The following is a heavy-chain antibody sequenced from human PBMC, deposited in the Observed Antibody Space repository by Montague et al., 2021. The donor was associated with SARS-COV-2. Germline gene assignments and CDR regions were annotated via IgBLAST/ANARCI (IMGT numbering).Heavy chain of an antibody. Sequence: SLRLSCGASGFTFSSYNMHWVRQAPGKGLEWVSSISSSGSDIHYADSVKGRFTISRDNARNSLYLQMNSLTAEGTAVYYCAAHGDYWGQGILVTVSS. D-gene: IGHD1-26*01. CDR1: GFTFSSYN. V-gene: IGHV3-21*01. J-gene: IGHJ4*02. CDR3: AAHGDY. CDR2: ISSSGSDI.